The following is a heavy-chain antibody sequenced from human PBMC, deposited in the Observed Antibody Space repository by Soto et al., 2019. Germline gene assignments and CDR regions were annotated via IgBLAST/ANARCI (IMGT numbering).Heavy chain of an antibody. D-gene: IGHD3-10*01. J-gene: IGHJ4*02. CDR1: GDSVSSNSAA. Sequence: SQTLSLTCAIAGDSVSSNSAAWSWIRQSPSRGLEWLGRTYYKSKWFNDYAIPVKSRMTINPDTSKNQFFLHLNSVTPEDTAVYYCARGAMYGSGSYSVFDYWGKGIPVTVSS. CDR3: ARGAMYGSGSYSVFDY. V-gene: IGHV6-1*01. CDR2: TYYKSKWFN.